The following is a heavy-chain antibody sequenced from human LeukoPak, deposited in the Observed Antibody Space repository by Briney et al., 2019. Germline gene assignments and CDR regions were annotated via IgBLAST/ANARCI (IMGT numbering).Heavy chain of an antibody. CDR2: IYYSGST. D-gene: IGHD3-22*01. CDR3: ARDGGCYYPSYFDY. CDR1: GGSISSYY. J-gene: IGHJ4*02. Sequence: SETLSLTCTVSGGSISSYYWSWIRQPPGKGLEWIGYIYYSGSTNYNPSLKSRVTISVDTSKNQFSLKLSSVTAADTAVYYCARDGGCYYPSYFDYWGQGTLVTVSS. V-gene: IGHV4-59*01.